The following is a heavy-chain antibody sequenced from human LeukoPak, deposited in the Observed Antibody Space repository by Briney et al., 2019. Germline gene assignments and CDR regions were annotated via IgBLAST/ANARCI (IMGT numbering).Heavy chain of an antibody. D-gene: IGHD6-13*01. Sequence: PGGSLRLSCAASGFTFSGSSIHWVRQASGKGLEWVGLIRTKANSYATAYAASVTGRFTISRDDSKDTSYLQMNSLKTEGTALYFCTTSYSGNSWYDWFGPWGQGTLVTVSS. CDR3: TTSYSGNSWYDWFGP. V-gene: IGHV3-73*01. CDR1: GFTFSGSS. CDR2: IRTKANSYAT. J-gene: IGHJ5*02.